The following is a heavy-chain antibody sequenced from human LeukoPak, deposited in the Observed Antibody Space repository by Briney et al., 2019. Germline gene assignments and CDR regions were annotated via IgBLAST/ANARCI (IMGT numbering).Heavy chain of an antibody. D-gene: IGHD2-15*01. V-gene: IGHV3-21*01. J-gene: IGHJ4*02. Sequence: PGGSLRLSCAASGFTFSSYGMNWVRQAPGKGLEWVSSISSSSSYIYYADSVKGRFTISRDNAKNSLYLQMNSLRAEDTAVYYCARGRRVVVAATLFDYWGQGTLVTVSS. CDR1: GFTFSSYG. CDR2: ISSSSSYI. CDR3: ARGRRVVVAATLFDY.